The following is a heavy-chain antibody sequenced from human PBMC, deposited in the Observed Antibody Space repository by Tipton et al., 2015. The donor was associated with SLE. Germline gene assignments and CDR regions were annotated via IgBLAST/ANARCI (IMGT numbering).Heavy chain of an antibody. CDR3: ATGVQASYVYSDY. J-gene: IGHJ4*02. D-gene: IGHD3-16*01. V-gene: IGHV3-23*01. CDR1: GLTFNTYA. CDR2: ISGSGGTT. Sequence: SGLTFNTYAMSWIRQAPGKGLEWVAVISGSGGTTYYADSMKGRFTISRDNSRNTLYLQMNSLRAEDTAVYYCATGVQASYVYSDYWGQGTLVIVSS.